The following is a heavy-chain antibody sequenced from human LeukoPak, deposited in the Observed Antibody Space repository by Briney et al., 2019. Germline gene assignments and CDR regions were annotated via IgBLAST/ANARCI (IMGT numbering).Heavy chain of an antibody. CDR3: ARDLYSGSYYGDY. J-gene: IGHJ4*02. CDR2: IDSDGSST. V-gene: IGHV3-74*01. Sequence: GGSLRLSCAASGFTFSSYWMHWVRQAPGKGLVWVSRIDSDGSSTSYADSVKGRFTISRDNAKNSLYLQMNSLRAEDTAVYYCARDLYSGSYYGDYWGRGTLVTVSS. D-gene: IGHD1-26*01. CDR1: GFTFSSYW.